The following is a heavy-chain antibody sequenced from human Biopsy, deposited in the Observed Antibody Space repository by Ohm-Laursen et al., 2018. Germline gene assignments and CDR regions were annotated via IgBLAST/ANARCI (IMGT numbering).Heavy chain of an antibody. J-gene: IGHJ6*02. CDR3: ARDLPSSYYYAMDV. V-gene: IGHV4-61*01. CDR2: ISNIGST. CDR1: GASVTSGSYY. Sequence: GTLSLTCTVSGASVTSGSYYWSWIRQPPGKGLEWLGYISNIGSTNYNPSLKSRVTISVDTSKNQLSLTLRSVTAADTAVYYCARDLPSSYYYAMDVWGQGTTVTVSS.